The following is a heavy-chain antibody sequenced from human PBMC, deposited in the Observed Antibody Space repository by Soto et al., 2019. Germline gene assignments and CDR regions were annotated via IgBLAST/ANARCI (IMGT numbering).Heavy chain of an antibody. V-gene: IGHV3-33*01. J-gene: IGHJ4*02. CDR1: EFNFSNHA. CDR3: ARESSSGRRDRIDY. CDR2: IWYDGTNR. D-gene: IGHD6-19*01. Sequence: PWGSLRLSCVTSEFNFSNHAMHWVRQAPGKGLEWVTVIWYDGTNRFYADSVKGRFTISRDISENTVYLQMDSLRSEDTAVYYCARESSSGRRDRIDYWGQGTMVTVSS.